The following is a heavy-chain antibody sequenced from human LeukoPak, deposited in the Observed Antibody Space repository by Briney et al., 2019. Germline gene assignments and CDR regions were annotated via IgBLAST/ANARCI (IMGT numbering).Heavy chain of an antibody. CDR3: ARPLSFHNYYDSSGYPPANDY. Sequence: SETLSLTCAVYGGSFSGYYWSWIRQPPGKGLEWIGSIFHSGSTYYNPSLKSRVTISVDTSKNQFSLKLSSVTAADTAVYYCARPLSFHNYYDSSGYPPANDYWGQGTLVTVSS. CDR2: IFHSGST. CDR1: GGSFSGYY. D-gene: IGHD3-22*01. J-gene: IGHJ4*02. V-gene: IGHV4-34*12.